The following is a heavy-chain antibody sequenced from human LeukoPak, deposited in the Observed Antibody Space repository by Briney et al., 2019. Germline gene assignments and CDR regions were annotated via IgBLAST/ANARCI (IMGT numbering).Heavy chain of an antibody. CDR1: GFTFDDYA. V-gene: IGHV3-9*01. CDR3: AKDRGYYYDTSGYYNDAFDI. Sequence: GRSLRLSCDASGFTFDDYAMHWVRQAPGKGLEWVSGISWNSGSIGYADSVKGRFTISRDNSKNTLYLQMNSLRGEDTAVYYCAKDRGYYYDTSGYYNDAFDIWGQGTMVSVSS. CDR2: ISWNSGSI. D-gene: IGHD3-22*01. J-gene: IGHJ3*02.